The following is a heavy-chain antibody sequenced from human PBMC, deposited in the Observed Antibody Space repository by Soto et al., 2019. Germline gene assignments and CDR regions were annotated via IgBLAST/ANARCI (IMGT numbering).Heavy chain of an antibody. CDR1: GDSVPSNSAA. Sequence: SQTLSLTCAISGDSVPSNSAAWNWIRQSPSRGLEWLGRTYYRSKWYNDYAVSVKSRITINPDTSKNQFSLQLNSVTPEDTAVYYCARDCTNGVCYPSYHYGMDFWGQGTTVTVSS. D-gene: IGHD2-8*01. J-gene: IGHJ6*02. CDR2: TYYRSKWYN. V-gene: IGHV6-1*01. CDR3: ARDCTNGVCYPSYHYGMDF.